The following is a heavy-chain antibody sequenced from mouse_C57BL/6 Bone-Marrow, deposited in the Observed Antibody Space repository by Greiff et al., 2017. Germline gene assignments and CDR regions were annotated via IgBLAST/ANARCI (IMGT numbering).Heavy chain of an antibody. CDR3: ARSRYYSGSSPYWCYDG. CDR1: GYSFTDYK. V-gene: IGHV1-39*01. Sequence: VQLQQSGPELVKPGASVKISCTASGYSFTDYKMNWGKQSNGKSLEWIGVINPNYGTTSYNQTFKGKATLTVDQSSSTAYMQLNSLTSEEAADYYCARSRYYSGSSPYWCYDGWGTGTPVTVSS. J-gene: IGHJ1*03. CDR2: INPNYGTT. D-gene: IGHD1-1*01.